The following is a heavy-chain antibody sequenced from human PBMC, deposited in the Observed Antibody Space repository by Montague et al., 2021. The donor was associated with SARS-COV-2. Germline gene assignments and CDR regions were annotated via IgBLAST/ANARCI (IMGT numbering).Heavy chain of an antibody. D-gene: IGHD6-19*01. V-gene: IGHV3-30-3*01. CDR3: ASEMIAVAGTAPFDY. Sequence: SLRLSCAASGFTFSSYAMHWVRQAPGKGLEWVAVISYDGSNKYYADSVKGRFTISRDNSKNTLYLQMNSLGAEDTAVYYCASEMIAVAGTAPFDYWGQGILVTVSS. J-gene: IGHJ4*02. CDR2: ISYDGSNK. CDR1: GFTFSSYA.